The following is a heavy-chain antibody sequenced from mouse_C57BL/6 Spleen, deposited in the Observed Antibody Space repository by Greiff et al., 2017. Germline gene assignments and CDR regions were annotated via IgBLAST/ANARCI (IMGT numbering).Heavy chain of an antibody. Sequence: EVMLVESGGGLVKPGGSLKLSCAASGFTFSSYAMSWVRQTPEKRLEWVATISDGGSYTYYPNNVKGRFTISRDNAKNNLYLQMSHLKSEDTAMYYCGRNKGYSNYGDWYFDVWGTGTTVTVSS. D-gene: IGHD2-5*01. J-gene: IGHJ1*03. CDR2: ISDGGSYT. CDR1: GFTFSSYA. V-gene: IGHV5-4*03. CDR3: GRNKGYSNYGDWYFDV.